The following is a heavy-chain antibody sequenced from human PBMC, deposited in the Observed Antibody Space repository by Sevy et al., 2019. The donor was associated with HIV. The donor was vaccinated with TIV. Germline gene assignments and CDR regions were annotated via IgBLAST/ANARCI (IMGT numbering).Heavy chain of an antibody. J-gene: IGHJ2*01. D-gene: IGHD3-22*01. CDR1: GGSISSYY. V-gene: IGHV4-59*01. Sequence: SETLSLTCTVSGGSISSYYWSWIRQPPGKGLEWIGYIYYSGSTNYNPSLKSRVTISVDTSKNQFSLKLSSVTAADTAVYYCGRGGYYYDSSGYWDWYFDLWGRGTLVTVSS. CDR2: IYYSGST. CDR3: GRGGYYYDSSGYWDWYFDL.